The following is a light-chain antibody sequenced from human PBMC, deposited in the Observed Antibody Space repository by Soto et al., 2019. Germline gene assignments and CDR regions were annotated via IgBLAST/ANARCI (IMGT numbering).Light chain of an antibody. Sequence: EIVLTQSPGTLSLSPGERATLSCRASQSLSSSQLAWYQQKLGQAPRLLIYGASKRATGIPDRFSGSGSGTDFTLTISRLEPEDFAVYYCRQYGTSLGFPVGGGTKVDIK. CDR3: RQYGTSLGFP. CDR2: GAS. V-gene: IGKV3-20*01. CDR1: QSLSSSQ. J-gene: IGKJ4*01.